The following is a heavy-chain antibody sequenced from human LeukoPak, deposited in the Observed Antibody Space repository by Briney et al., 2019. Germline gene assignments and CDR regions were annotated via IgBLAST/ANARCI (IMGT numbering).Heavy chain of an antibody. J-gene: IGHJ4*02. V-gene: IGHV3-23*01. CDR2: ISGSGGST. Sequence: GGSLRLSCAASGFTFSNAWMSWVRQAPGKGLEWVSAISGSGGSTYYADSVKGRFTISRDNSKNTLYLQMNSLRAEDTAVYYCAKMSSGYFLPDYWGQGTLVTVSS. CDR3: AKMSSGYFLPDY. D-gene: IGHD3-22*01. CDR1: GFTFSNAW.